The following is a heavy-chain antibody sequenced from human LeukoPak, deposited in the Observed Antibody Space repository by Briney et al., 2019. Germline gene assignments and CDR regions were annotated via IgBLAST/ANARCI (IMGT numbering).Heavy chain of an antibody. CDR1: GYTFTSYG. D-gene: IGHD2-21*02. CDR3: ARGLASCGGDCYSGRYYYHAMDV. V-gene: IGHV1-46*01. Sequence: ASVKVSCKASGYTFTSYGISWVRQAPGLGLEWMGFINPSGGSTRYAQNFQGRVTMTSDTSRSTVDMELSSVRSEDTAVYFCARGLASCGGDCYSGRYYYHAMDVWGQGTSVTVSS. CDR2: INPSGGST. J-gene: IGHJ6*02.